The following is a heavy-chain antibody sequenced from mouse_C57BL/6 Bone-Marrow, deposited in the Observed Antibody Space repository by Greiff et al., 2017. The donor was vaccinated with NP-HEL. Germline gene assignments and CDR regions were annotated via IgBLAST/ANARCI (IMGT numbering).Heavy chain of an antibody. J-gene: IGHJ2*01. CDR3: ARWNTTVVAYYFDY. V-gene: IGHV1-59*01. Sequence: QVQLKQPGAELVRPGTSVKLSCKASGYTFTSYWMHWVKQRPGQGLEWIGVIDPSDSYTNYNQKFKGKAKLTVDTSSSTAYMQLSSLTSEDSAVYYCARWNTTVVAYYFDYWGQGTTLTVSS. CDR2: IDPSDSYT. D-gene: IGHD1-1*01. CDR1: GYTFTSYW.